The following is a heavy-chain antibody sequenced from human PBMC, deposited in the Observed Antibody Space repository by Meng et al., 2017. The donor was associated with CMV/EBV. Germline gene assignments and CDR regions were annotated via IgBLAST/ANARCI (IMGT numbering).Heavy chain of an antibody. D-gene: IGHD6-19*01. J-gene: IGHJ4*02. CDR1: GGSISSMSYY. CDR2: IYYSGST. Sequence: HLQRPEPGPGLVNPSGTLSASCTVSGGSISSMSYYWGWIRQPPGKGLEWIGSIYYSGSTYYNPSLKSRVTISVDTSKNQFSLKLSSVTAADTAVYYCARDSAVAGVVDYWGQGTLVTVSS. V-gene: IGHV4-39*07. CDR3: ARDSAVAGVVDY.